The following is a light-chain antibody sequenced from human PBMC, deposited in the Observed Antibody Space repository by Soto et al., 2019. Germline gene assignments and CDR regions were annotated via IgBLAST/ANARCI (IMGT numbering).Light chain of an antibody. Sequence: EFVLTQSPGTLSLSPGERATLSCRASQSVSNNYLAWYQQKPGQAPRLLIYGASNRATGIPDRFSGSGSGTDFSLTSSRLRPEDFAVYYCQRYGSTGTFGQGSKVDIK. V-gene: IGKV3-20*01. CDR1: QSVSNNY. J-gene: IGKJ1*01. CDR2: GAS. CDR3: QRYGSTGT.